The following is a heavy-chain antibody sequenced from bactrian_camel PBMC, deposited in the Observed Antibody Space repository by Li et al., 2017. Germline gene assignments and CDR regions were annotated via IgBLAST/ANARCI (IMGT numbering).Heavy chain of an antibody. J-gene: IGHJ4*01. D-gene: IGHD6*01. Sequence: VQLVESGGGSVQAGGSLRLSCAVSVSSANDYCLGWFRQAPGKGLEWVTTIGISSVGGKTYYAESFQGRFTISRDNANNVVYLQMNNLKSEDTALYYCTTDFYWYARYRVLFGHWGQGTQVTVS. CDR2: ISSVGGKT. CDR1: VSSANDYC. CDR3: TTDFYWYARYRVLFGH. V-gene: IGHV3S6*01.